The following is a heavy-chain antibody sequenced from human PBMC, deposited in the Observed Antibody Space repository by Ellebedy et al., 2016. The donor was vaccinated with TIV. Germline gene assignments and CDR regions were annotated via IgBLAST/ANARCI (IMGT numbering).Heavy chain of an antibody. D-gene: IGHD3-10*01. CDR2: IRSKAYGGTT. CDR3: TTFTFGELDVYYFDY. CDR1: GFTFSSYG. Sequence: GGSLRLSCAASGFTFSSYGMHWVRQAPGKGLEWVGFIRSKAYGGTTEYAASVKGRFTISRDDSKNTLYLQMNSLKTEDTAVYYCTTFTFGELDVYYFDYWGQGTLVTFSS. J-gene: IGHJ4*02. V-gene: IGHV3-49*04.